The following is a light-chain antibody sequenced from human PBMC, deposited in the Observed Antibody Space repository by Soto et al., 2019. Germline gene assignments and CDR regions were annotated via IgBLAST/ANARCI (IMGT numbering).Light chain of an antibody. CDR2: GAS. Sequence: EIVLTQSPGTLSLSPGERATLSCRASQSVSSSYLAWYQQKPGQAPRLLMYGASSRATGILDRFSGSGSGTDFTLTISRLEPEDFAVYYCQHETFGQGTKLEIK. CDR3: QHET. V-gene: IGKV3-20*01. J-gene: IGKJ2*01. CDR1: QSVSSSY.